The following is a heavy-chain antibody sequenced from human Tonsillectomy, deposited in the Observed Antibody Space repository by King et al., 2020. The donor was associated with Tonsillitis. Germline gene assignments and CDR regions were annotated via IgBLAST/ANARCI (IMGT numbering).Heavy chain of an antibody. D-gene: IGHD2-2*01. J-gene: IGHJ3*02. Sequence: VQLVQSGAEVKKPGASLKISCKGSGFSFTSYWIGWVRQMPGKGLEWMGIIYPGDSDTKYSPSFQGQVTISADKSISTAYLQWSSLKASDTAIYYCASGVIVVPAAYAFDIWGQGTLVTVSS. CDR2: IYPGDSDT. CDR3: ASGVIVVPAAYAFDI. CDR1: GFSFTSYW. V-gene: IGHV5-51*03.